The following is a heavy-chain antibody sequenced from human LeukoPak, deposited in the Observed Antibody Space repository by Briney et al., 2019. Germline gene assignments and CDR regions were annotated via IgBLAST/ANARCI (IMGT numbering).Heavy chain of an antibody. V-gene: IGHV4-39*01. CDR3: ARLHDYYDSSSNYYFGY. CDR2: IYYSGST. D-gene: IGHD3-22*01. J-gene: IGHJ4*02. Sequence: SETLSLTCTVSGGSISSSSYYWGWIRQPPGKGLEWIGSIYYSGSTYYNPSLKSRVTISVDTSKNQFSLKLSSVTAADTAVYYCARLHDYYDSSSNYYFGYWGQGALVIVSS. CDR1: GGSISSSSYY.